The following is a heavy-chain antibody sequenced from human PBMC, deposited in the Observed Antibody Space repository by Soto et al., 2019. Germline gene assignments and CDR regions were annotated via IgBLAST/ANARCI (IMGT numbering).Heavy chain of an antibody. J-gene: IGHJ4*02. V-gene: IGHV1-69*12. D-gene: IGHD3-16*02. CDR1: GGTFSSYA. CDR2: IIPIFGTA. CDR3: ARGGLLSGGVIGSLLDY. Sequence: HVQLVQSGAEVKKPGSSVKVSCKASGGTFSSYAISWVRQAPGQGLEWMVGIIPIFGTANYAQKFQGRVTVTAEESTSPGYMELSSLASGDTAVYYCARGGLLSGGVIGSLLDYWGQGTLVTVSS.